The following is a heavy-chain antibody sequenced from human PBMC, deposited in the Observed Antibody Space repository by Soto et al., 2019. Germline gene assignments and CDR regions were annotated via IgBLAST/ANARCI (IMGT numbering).Heavy chain of an antibody. Sequence: GASLKVSCKASGYTFTSYGISWVRQAPGQGLEWMGWISAYNGNTNYAQKLQGRVTMTTDTSTSTAYMELRSLRSDDTAVYYCAREFSSGWYSTEYYFDYWGQGTLVTVS. J-gene: IGHJ4*02. CDR1: GYTFTSYG. CDR2: ISAYNGNT. V-gene: IGHV1-18*01. CDR3: AREFSSGWYSTEYYFDY. D-gene: IGHD6-19*01.